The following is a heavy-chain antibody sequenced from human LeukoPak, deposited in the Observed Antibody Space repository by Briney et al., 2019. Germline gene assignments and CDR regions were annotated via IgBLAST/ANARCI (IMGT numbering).Heavy chain of an antibody. CDR3: AKDREQAKVGRIAARPY. D-gene: IGHD6-6*01. J-gene: IGHJ4*02. CDR1: GFTFGSYA. Sequence: GGSLRLSCAASGFTFGSYAMSWVRQAPGKGLEWVSAISGSGGSTYYADSVKGRFTISRDNSKNTLYLQMNSLRAEDTAVYYCAKDREQAKVGRIAARPYWGQGTLVTVSS. V-gene: IGHV3-23*01. CDR2: ISGSGGST.